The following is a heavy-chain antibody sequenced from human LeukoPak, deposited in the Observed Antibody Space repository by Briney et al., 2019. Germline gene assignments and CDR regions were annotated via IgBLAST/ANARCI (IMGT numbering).Heavy chain of an antibody. J-gene: IGHJ4*02. Sequence: PGGSLRLSCAASGFTFSSYWMSWVRQAPGKGLEWVANIKQDGSEKYYVDSVKGRFTISRDNAKNSLSLQMNSLRADDTAVYYCAREGIVVLPYYFDYWGQGSLVTVSS. CDR2: IKQDGSEK. CDR1: GFTFSSYW. V-gene: IGHV3-7*01. D-gene: IGHD3-10*01. CDR3: AREGIVVLPYYFDY.